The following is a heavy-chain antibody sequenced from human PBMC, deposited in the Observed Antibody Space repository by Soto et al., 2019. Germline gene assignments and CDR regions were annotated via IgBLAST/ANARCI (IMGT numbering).Heavy chain of an antibody. CDR3: ARGVTGGLAAFDI. D-gene: IGHD2-8*02. CDR1: GGRSANYV. Sequence: RIWWRAAGGRSANYVIGRILQMHGKGLEWMGIIYPDDSDIRYNPSFHGQVTISADKSISTAYLQWSSLKAPDTAMYYCARGVTGGLAAFDIWGQGTMVTVSS. V-gene: IGHV5-51*01. CDR2: IYPDDSDI. J-gene: IGHJ3*02.